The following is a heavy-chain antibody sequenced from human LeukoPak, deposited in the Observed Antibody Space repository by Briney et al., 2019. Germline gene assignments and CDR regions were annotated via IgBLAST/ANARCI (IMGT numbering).Heavy chain of an antibody. Sequence: SETLSLTCAVSGGSISSGGYSWSWIRQPPGKGLEWIGEINHSGSTNYNPSLKSRVTISVDTSKNQFSLKLSSVTAADTAVYYCAISTYYYDSSGYSEHPFDYWGQGTLVTVSS. CDR3: AISTYYYDSSGYSEHPFDY. CDR1: GGSISSGGYS. D-gene: IGHD3-22*01. J-gene: IGHJ4*02. CDR2: INHSGST. V-gene: IGHV4-30-2*01.